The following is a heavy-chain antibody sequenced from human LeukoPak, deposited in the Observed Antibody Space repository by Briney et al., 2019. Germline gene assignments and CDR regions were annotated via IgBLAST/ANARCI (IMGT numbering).Heavy chain of an antibody. CDR2: INHSGST. Sequence: SETLSLTCAVYGGSFSGYYWSWIRQPPGKGLEWIGEINHSGSTNYNPSLKSRVTISVDTSKNQFSLKLSSVTAADTAVYYCARDGYSSSWYAGGVDYWGQGTLVTVSS. D-gene: IGHD6-13*01. CDR3: ARDGYSSSWYAGGVDY. V-gene: IGHV4-34*01. CDR1: GGSFSGYY. J-gene: IGHJ4*02.